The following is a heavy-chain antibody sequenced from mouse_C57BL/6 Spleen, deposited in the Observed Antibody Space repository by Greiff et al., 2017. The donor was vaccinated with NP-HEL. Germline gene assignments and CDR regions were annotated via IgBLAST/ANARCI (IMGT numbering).Heavy chain of an antibody. J-gene: IGHJ4*01. D-gene: IGHD1-1*01. CDR3: ARSPDYYGSSYCAMDY. CDR2: INPNNGGT. Sequence: EVQLQQSGPELVKPGASVKISCKASGYTFTDYYMNWVKQSHGKSLEWIGDINPNNGGTSYNQKFKGKATLTVDKSSSTAYMELRSLTSEDSAVYYCARSPDYYGSSYCAMDYWGQGTSVTVSS. CDR1: GYTFTDYY. V-gene: IGHV1-26*01.